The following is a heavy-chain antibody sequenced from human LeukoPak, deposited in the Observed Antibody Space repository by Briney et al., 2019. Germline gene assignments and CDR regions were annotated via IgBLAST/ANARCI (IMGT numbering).Heavy chain of an antibody. J-gene: IGHJ4*02. CDR2: TYYRSKWYN. CDR3: AKGRWALFDC. V-gene: IGHV6-1*01. CDR1: GDSVSSNSAA. Sequence: SQTLSLTCDISGDSVSSNSAAWNWLRQSPSRGVEWLGRTYYRSKWYNDYAISVKSRMTINADTSKNQFSLQLNSVTPEDTAVYYCAKGRWALFDCWGQGTLGIVSS. D-gene: IGHD3-10*01.